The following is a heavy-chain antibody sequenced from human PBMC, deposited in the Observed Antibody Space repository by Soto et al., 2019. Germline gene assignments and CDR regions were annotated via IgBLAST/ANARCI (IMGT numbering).Heavy chain of an antibody. J-gene: IGHJ5*02. CDR1: GGSISSSSYY. D-gene: IGHD3-3*01. CDR2: IYYSGST. Sequence: SETLSLTCTVSGGSISSSSYYWGWIRQPPGKGLEWIGSIYYSGSTYYNPSLKSRVTISVDTSKNQFSLKLSSVTAADTAVYYCARIKPIVRSPYWFDPWGQGTLVTVSS. V-gene: IGHV4-39*01. CDR3: ARIKPIVRSPYWFDP.